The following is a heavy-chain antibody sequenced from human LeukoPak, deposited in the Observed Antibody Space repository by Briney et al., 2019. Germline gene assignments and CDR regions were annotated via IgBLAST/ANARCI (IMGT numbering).Heavy chain of an antibody. J-gene: IGHJ4*02. Sequence: GGSLRLSCAASGFTFSSYAMHWVRQAPGKGLEWVAVISYDGTNKYYADSVKGRFTISRDDSKNTLSLQMNSLRVEDTAVYYCAQDLAWGAFDHWGQGTLVTVSS. CDR2: ISYDGTNK. V-gene: IGHV3-30*04. CDR1: GFTFSSYA. CDR3: AQDLAWGAFDH. D-gene: IGHD7-27*01.